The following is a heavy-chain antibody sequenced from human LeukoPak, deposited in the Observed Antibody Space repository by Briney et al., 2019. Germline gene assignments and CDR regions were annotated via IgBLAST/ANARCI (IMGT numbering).Heavy chain of an antibody. CDR1: GGTFSSYA. CDR3: ARGKPYCYMDV. J-gene: IGHJ6*03. CDR2: IIPIFGTA. Sequence: ASVKVSCKASGGTFSSYAISWVRQAPGQGLEWMGGIIPIFGTANYAQKFQGRVTITRNTSISTAYMELSSLRSEDTAVYYCARGKPYCYMDVWGKGTTVTVSS. V-gene: IGHV1-69*05.